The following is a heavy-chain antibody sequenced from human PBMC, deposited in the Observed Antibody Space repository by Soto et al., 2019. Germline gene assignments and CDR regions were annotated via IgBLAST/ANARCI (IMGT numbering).Heavy chain of an antibody. Sequence: QITLKESGPTLVKPTQTLTLTCTFSGFSLSTSGVGVGWIRQPPGKAMEWLALIYWDDDKRYSPSLKSRLTITKDTSKNQVVLTMTNMDPVDTATYCCAHRLAATGLFDYWGQGTLVTVSS. V-gene: IGHV2-5*02. J-gene: IGHJ4*02. CDR2: IYWDDDK. CDR3: AHRLAATGLFDY. D-gene: IGHD6-13*01. CDR1: GFSLSTSGVG.